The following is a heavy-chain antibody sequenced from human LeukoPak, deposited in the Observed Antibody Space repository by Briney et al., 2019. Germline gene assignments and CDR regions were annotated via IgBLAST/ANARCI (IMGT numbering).Heavy chain of an antibody. CDR3: ARVGYYDSSGYYYSYSMDA. D-gene: IGHD3-22*01. CDR2: IYNSGST. J-gene: IGHJ6*03. Sequence: PSETLSLTCTVSGGSISSYYWSWIRQSPGKGLEWIGYIYNSGSTTYNPSLKSRVTISVDTSKNQFSLKLKSVTAADTAVYYCARVGYYDSSGYYYSYSMDAWGTGTPVTVSS. V-gene: IGHV4-59*01. CDR1: GGSISSYY.